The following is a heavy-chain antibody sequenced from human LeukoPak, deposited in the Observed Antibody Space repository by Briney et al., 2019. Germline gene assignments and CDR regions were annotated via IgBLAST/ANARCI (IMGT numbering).Heavy chain of an antibody. CDR1: GFTFSSYS. D-gene: IGHD3-9*01. J-gene: IGHJ4*02. V-gene: IGHV3-21*01. Sequence: GGSLRLSCAASGFTFSSYSMNWVRQAPGKGLEWVSSISSSSSGYLYYADSVKGRFTISSDNAKNSLYLQMNSLRAEDTAVYYCTTFDAPFDYWGQGTLVTVSS. CDR3: TTFDAPFDY. CDR2: ISSSSSGYL.